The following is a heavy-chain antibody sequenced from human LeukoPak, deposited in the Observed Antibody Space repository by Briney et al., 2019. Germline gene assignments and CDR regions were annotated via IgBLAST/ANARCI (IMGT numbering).Heavy chain of an antibody. Sequence: PSQTLSLTCTVSGGSISSGSYYWSWIRQPAGKGLEWIGRIYTSGSTNYNPSLKSRVTISVDTSKNQFSLKLSSVTAADTAVYYCARAGGEPFDPWGQGTPVTVSS. D-gene: IGHD2-21*01. J-gene: IGHJ5*02. CDR1: GGSISSGSYY. CDR2: IYTSGST. CDR3: ARAGGEPFDP. V-gene: IGHV4-61*02.